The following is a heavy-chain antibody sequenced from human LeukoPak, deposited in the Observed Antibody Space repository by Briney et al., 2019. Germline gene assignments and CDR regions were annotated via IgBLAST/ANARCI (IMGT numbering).Heavy chain of an antibody. CDR2: IIPIFGTA. CDR1: GGTFSSYA. V-gene: IGHV1-69*01. Sequence: SVKVSCKASGGTFSSYAISWVRQAPGQGLEWMGGIIPIFGTANYAQKFQGRVTITADESTSTAYMELSSLRSEDTAVYYCARGGSTVTDTFGYWGQGTLVTVSS. D-gene: IGHD4-11*01. CDR3: ARGGSTVTDTFGY. J-gene: IGHJ4*02.